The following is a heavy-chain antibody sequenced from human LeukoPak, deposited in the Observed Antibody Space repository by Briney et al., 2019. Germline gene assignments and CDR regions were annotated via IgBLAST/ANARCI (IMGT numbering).Heavy chain of an antibody. J-gene: IGHJ4*02. V-gene: IGHV3-30*02. Sequence: PGGSLRLSCAASGFTVSTYGMHWVRQAPGKGLEWVAFIRGDRTNKYYADSVKGRFTISRDNSKSTLSSQMDTLRSEDTAVYFCAKDLYVSGFYPTSLDDWGQGTLVTVSS. CDR3: AKDLYVSGFYPTSLDD. CDR2: IRGDRTNK. D-gene: IGHD3-22*01. CDR1: GFTVSTYG.